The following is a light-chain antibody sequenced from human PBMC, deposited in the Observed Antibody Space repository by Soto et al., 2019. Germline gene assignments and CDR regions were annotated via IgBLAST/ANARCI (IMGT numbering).Light chain of an antibody. CDR3: CSYAGSSSFVI. Sequence: QSALTQPASVSGSPGQSITISCTRTSSDVGSYNLVSWYQQHPGKAPKLIVYEGTKRPSGVSNRFSGSKSGNTASLTISGLKAEDEADYHCCSYAGSSSFVIFGEWTQLTVL. CDR1: SSDVGSYNL. CDR2: EGT. J-gene: IGLJ2*01. V-gene: IGLV2-23*03.